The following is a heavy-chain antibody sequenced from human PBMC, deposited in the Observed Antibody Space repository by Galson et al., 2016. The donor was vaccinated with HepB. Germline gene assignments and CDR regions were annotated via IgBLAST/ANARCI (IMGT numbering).Heavy chain of an antibody. D-gene: IGHD3-22*01. J-gene: IGHJ6*03. CDR1: GFTFSNYA. CDR2: ISGSAGST. CDR3: AKGSSFDTSGAHYYFYYYMDV. V-gene: IGHV3-23*01. Sequence: SLRLSCAGSGFTFSNYAMSWVRQAPGKGLEWVSCISGSAGSTYYADSVKGRFTISRDNSKNMLYVQMNSLRAEDTAVYYCAKGSSFDTSGAHYYFYYYMDVWGKGTTVTVSS.